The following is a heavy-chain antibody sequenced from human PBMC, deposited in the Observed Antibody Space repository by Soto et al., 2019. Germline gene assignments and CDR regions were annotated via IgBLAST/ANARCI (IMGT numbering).Heavy chain of an antibody. Sequence: EVQLVESGGGLVQPGGSLRLSCAASGFTFSSYSMNWVRQAPGKGLEWVSYISSRSSTIYYADPVKGRFTISRDNAKNSLYLQMNSLRDEDTAVYYCARQWQSGFGEDWFDPWGQGTLVTVSS. CDR1: GFTFSSYS. V-gene: IGHV3-48*02. J-gene: IGHJ5*02. CDR3: ARQWQSGFGEDWFDP. CDR2: ISSRSSTI. D-gene: IGHD3-10*01.